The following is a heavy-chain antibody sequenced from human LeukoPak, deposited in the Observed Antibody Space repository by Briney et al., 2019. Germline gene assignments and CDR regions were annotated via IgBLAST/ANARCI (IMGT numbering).Heavy chain of an antibody. CDR3: ARDLKRSHSSGYYVPLPPNFDY. D-gene: IGHD3-22*01. J-gene: IGHJ4*02. V-gene: IGHV1-18*01. Sequence: ASVKVSCKASGGTFSSYAISWVRQAPGQGLEWMGWISAYNGNTNYAQKLQGRVTMTTDTSTSTAYMELRSLRSDDTAVYYCARDLKRSHSSGYYVPLPPNFDYWGQGTLVTVSS. CDR2: ISAYNGNT. CDR1: GGTFSSYA.